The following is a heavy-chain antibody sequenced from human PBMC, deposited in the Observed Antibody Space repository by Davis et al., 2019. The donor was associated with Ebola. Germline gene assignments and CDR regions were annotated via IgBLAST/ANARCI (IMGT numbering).Heavy chain of an antibody. Sequence: GGSLRLSCAASGFTFADYAMHWVRQAPGKGLEWVSGISWNSGSIGYADSVKGRFTISRGNAKNSLYLQMNSLRAEDTALYYCAKDRGSCSGGSCYYFDYWGQGTLVTVSS. CDR2: ISWNSGSI. CDR3: AKDRGSCSGGSCYYFDY. D-gene: IGHD2-15*01. V-gene: IGHV3-9*01. J-gene: IGHJ4*02. CDR1: GFTFADYA.